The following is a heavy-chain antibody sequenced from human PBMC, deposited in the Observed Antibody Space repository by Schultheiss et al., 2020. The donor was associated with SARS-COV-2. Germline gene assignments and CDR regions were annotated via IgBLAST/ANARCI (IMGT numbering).Heavy chain of an antibody. Sequence: GGSLRLSCAASGFTFSSYAMHWVRQAPGKGLEWVAVIWYDGSNKYYADSVKGRFTISRDNFKNTLYLQMNSLRAEDTAVYYCAREGGGDYLSIYYFDYWGQGTLVTVSS. V-gene: IGHV3-33*08. CDR2: IWYDGSNK. J-gene: IGHJ4*02. CDR3: AREGGGDYLSIYYFDY. D-gene: IGHD4-17*01. CDR1: GFTFSSYA.